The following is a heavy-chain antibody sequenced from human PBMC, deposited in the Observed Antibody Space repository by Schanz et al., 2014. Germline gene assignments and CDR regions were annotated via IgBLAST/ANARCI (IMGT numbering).Heavy chain of an antibody. CDR1: GGSISSSSYY. V-gene: IGHV4-39*01. CDR3: ARHSGYYYYYGMDV. CDR2: IYYRGNT. J-gene: IGHJ6*02. Sequence: QLQLQESGPGLVKPSETLSLTCTVSGGSISSSSYYWGWIRQTSGKGLEWIGSIYYRGNTYYNPPLKSRVPIPVDPSKNHFPLKRSSVTAADTAVYYCARHSGYYYYYGMDVWGQGTTVTVSS.